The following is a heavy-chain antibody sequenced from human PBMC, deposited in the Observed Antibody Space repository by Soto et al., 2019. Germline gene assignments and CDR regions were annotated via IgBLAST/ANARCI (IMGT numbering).Heavy chain of an antibody. J-gene: IGHJ4*02. CDR1: GGSISNFY. Sequence: SETLSLTCTVSGGSISNFYWNWIRQPPGKGLEWIGYVDYSGTANYNPSLRSRVSMSVDTSKNQLSLKVTSVTAADTAMYYCARADTAMTTPFDYWGQGTLVTVSS. V-gene: IGHV4-59*12. D-gene: IGHD5-18*01. CDR3: ARADTAMTTPFDY. CDR2: VDYSGTA.